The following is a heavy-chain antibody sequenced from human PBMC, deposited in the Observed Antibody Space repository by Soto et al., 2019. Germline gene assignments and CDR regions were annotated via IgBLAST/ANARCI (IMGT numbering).Heavy chain of an antibody. CDR3: TGLWFGEIYNY. J-gene: IGHJ4*01. Sequence: EVELVESGGGLVKPGGSLTFSCAASGFSFKNAWLNWVRQAPGKGREWDGRIKNKNDGGTTDYAALVKGRFTISRDASENTLYLHMNGLKTEDTGVYFCTGLWFGEIYNYWGQGSLVTVSS. CDR2: IKNKNDGGTT. V-gene: IGHV3-15*07. CDR1: GFSFKNAW. D-gene: IGHD3-10*01.